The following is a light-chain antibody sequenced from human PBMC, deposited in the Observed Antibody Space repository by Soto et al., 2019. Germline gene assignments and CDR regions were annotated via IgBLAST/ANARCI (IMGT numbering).Light chain of an antibody. CDR1: SSDVGGYNY. CDR3: SSYTSSSTLV. V-gene: IGLV2-14*01. CDR2: EVS. J-gene: IGLJ7*01. Sequence: QSALTQPASVSGSPGQSITISCTGTSSDVGGYNYVSWYQQHPGKAPKLMLYEVSNRPSGVSNRLSGSKSGNTASLTISGLQAEDEADYYCSSYTSSSTLVFGGGTQLTVL.